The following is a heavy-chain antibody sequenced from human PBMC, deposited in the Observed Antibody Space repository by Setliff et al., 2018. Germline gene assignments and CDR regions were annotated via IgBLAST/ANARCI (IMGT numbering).Heavy chain of an antibody. CDR1: GFNFITYG. CDR3: TTSRAPRVVLAADFDL. Sequence: ASVKVSCKTSGFNFITYGFSWVRQAPGQGLEWMGWISPYSGETNNAQKFQDRLSVTADTSSKTIYMELRSLTSDDTAVYFCTTSRAPRVVLAADFDLWGQGTRVTVSS. D-gene: IGHD2-21*01. V-gene: IGHV1-18*01. J-gene: IGHJ4*02. CDR2: ISPYSGET.